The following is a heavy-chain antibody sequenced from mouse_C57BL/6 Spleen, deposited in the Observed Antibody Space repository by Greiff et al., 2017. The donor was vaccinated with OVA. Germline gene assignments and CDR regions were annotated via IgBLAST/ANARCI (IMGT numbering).Heavy chain of an antibody. Sequence: QVQLQQSGAELVKPGASVKLSCKASGYTFTSYWMQWVKQRPGQGLEWIGEIDPSDSYTNYNQKFKGKATLTVDTSSSTAYMQLSSLTSEDSAVYYCCYHVGNAMDYWGQGTSVTVSS. CDR2: IDPSDSYT. D-gene: IGHD1-1*01. CDR3: CYHVGNAMDY. V-gene: IGHV1-50*01. J-gene: IGHJ4*01. CDR1: GYTFTSYW.